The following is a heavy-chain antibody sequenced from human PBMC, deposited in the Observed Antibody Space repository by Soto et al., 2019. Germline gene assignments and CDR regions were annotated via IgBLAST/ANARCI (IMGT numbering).Heavy chain of an antibody. CDR1: GYTFTSYG. D-gene: IGHD3-22*01. CDR2: ISAYNGNT. J-gene: IGHJ4*02. Sequence: GASVKVSCKASGYTFTSYGISWVRQAPGQGLEWMGWISAYNGNTNYAQKLQGRVTMTTDTSTSTAYMELRSLRSDDTAVYYCARDWYDSSGYSPRDYWGQGTLVTVSS. CDR3: ARDWYDSSGYSPRDY. V-gene: IGHV1-18*01.